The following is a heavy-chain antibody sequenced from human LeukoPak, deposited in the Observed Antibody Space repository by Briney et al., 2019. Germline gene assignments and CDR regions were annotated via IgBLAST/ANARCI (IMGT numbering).Heavy chain of an antibody. CDR3: AGIRGSSWYIFDC. Sequence: SETLSLTCTASGCSISSYYWSWIRQPPGQGLEWMGYIYPSGSTNYNPSLKSRVSISADTSKNQFCLKLSSVTAADTAVYYRAGIRGSSWYIFDCWGQGTLVTVSS. J-gene: IGHJ4*01. V-gene: IGHV4-59*01. D-gene: IGHD6-13*01. CDR1: GCSISSYY. CDR2: IYPSGST.